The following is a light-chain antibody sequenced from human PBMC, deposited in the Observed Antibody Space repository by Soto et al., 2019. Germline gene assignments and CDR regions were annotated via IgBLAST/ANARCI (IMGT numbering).Light chain of an antibody. J-gene: IGKJ2*01. CDR3: QQYGSSPDT. V-gene: IGKV3-20*01. CDR1: QSVSSSY. Sequence: EIVLTQSPGTLSLSPGERATLSCRANQSVSSSYLAWYQQKPGQAPRLLIYGASSRTTGIPDRFSGSGSGTDFTLTISRLEPEDFAVYYCQQYGSSPDTFGQGTKLEIK. CDR2: GAS.